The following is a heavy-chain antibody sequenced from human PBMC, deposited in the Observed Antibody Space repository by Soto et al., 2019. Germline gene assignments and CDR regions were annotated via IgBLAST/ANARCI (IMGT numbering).Heavy chain of an antibody. V-gene: IGHV1-46*01. D-gene: IGHD3-3*01. CDR3: ARDIYRDFWSGYYYYYGMDV. CDR1: GYTFTSYY. CDR2: INPSGGST. J-gene: IGHJ6*02. Sequence: EASVKVSCKASGYTFTSYYMHWVRQAPGQGLEWMGIINPSGGSTSYAQKFQGRVTMTRDTSTSTVYMELSSLRSEDTAVYYCARDIYRDFWSGYYYYYGMDVWGQGTTVTVSS.